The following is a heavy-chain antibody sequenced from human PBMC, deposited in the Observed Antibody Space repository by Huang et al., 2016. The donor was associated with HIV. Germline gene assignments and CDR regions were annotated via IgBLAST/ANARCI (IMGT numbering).Heavy chain of an antibody. D-gene: IGHD3-22*01. Sequence: QIQLMQSGPELKQPGASVKVSCKASGYTFTSYGITWVRQAPGQGPEWMGWSTASSGDKEYEQKVHGRVTLTTDTSTNIAYMELRSLRSDDTAKYYCARDPKYHRIGYYRQRRGIDIWGQGTMVIVSS. CDR2: STASSGDK. CDR1: GYTFTSYG. V-gene: IGHV1-18*01. J-gene: IGHJ3*02. CDR3: ARDPKYHRIGYYRQRRGIDI.